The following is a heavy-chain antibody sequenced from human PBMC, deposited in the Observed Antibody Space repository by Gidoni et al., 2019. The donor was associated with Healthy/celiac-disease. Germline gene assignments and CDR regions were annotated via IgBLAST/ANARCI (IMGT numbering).Heavy chain of an antibody. Sequence: QVHLVQSGAEVTMPGSSVQVSCNASGVTFRSYAISWVRQVPGQGLEWMGGIIPIFGTANYAQKFKGRVTIIADEATSTAYMELSSLRSEDTAGEYWARDNGFGELWGQGNLVTGSS. J-gene: IGHJ4*02. V-gene: IGHV1-69*01. CDR1: GVTFRSYA. D-gene: IGHD3-10*01. CDR3: ARDNGFGEL. CDR2: IIPIFGTA.